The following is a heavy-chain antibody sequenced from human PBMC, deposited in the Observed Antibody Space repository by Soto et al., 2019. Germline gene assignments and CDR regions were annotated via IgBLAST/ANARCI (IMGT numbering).Heavy chain of an antibody. V-gene: IGHV3-21*01. CDR2: IRGFSPYT. CDR1: GFTFRTYT. J-gene: IGHJ6*02. D-gene: IGHD3-10*01. CDR3: ARDRGYDAHDYYYNAMDV. Sequence: GGSLRLSCISSGFTFRTYTMNWVRQAPGKGLEWVSGIRGFSPYTFYAESVKGRFTISRDNAKNSLYLQMDSLRAEDTAVYYCARDRGYDAHDYYYNAMDVWGQGTTVTSP.